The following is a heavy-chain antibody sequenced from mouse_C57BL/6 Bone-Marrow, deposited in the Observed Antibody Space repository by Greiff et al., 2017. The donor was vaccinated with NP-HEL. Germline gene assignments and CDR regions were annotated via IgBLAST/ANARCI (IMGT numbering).Heavy chain of an antibody. CDR2: IFPGSGST. CDR3: ARSTVVATGWYFDV. D-gene: IGHD1-1*01. V-gene: IGHV1-75*01. J-gene: IGHJ1*03. CDR1: GYTFTDYY. Sequence: VQLQESGPELVKPGASVKISCKASGYTFTDYYINWVKQRPGQGLEWIGWIFPGSGSTYYNEKFKGKATLTVDKSSSTAYMLLSSLTSEDSAVYFCARSTVVATGWYFDVWGTGTTVTVSS.